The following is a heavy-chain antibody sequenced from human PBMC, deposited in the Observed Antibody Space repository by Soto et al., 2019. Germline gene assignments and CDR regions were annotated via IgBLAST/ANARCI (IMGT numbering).Heavy chain of an antibody. CDR2: IYSGGST. V-gene: IGHV3-53*04. J-gene: IGHJ1*01. D-gene: IGHD2-21*02. CDR1: GFTVSSNY. Sequence: VGALRLSCAASGFTVSSNYMSWVRQAPGKGLEWVSVIYSGGSTYYADSVKGRFTISRHNSKNTLYLQMNSLRAEDTAVYYCAVPGDLEYFQHWGQGTLVTVSS. CDR3: AVPGDLEYFQH.